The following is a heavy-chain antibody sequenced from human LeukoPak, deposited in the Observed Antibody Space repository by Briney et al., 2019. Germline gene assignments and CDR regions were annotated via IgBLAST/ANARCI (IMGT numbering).Heavy chain of an antibody. CDR1: GGTFSSYA. D-gene: IGHD2-2*02. J-gene: IGHJ4*02. CDR2: IIPIFGTA. CDR3: ARGYCSSTSCYNHFDY. Sequence: ALVKVSCKASGGTFSSYAISWVRQAPGQGLEWMGGIIPIFGTANYAQKFQGRVTITADESTSTAYMELSSLRSEDTAVYYCARGYCSSTSCYNHFDYWGQGTLVTVSS. V-gene: IGHV1-69*13.